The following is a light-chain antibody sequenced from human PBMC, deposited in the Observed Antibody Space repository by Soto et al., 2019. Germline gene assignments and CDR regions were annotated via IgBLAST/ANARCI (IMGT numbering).Light chain of an antibody. J-gene: IGKJ2*01. CDR3: MQSLQGPFT. Sequence: DIVMTQSPLSLPVTPGEPASISCRSSQSLLYSNGYNYLDWYLQKPGQSPQLLIYLGSNRDSGVPDRFSGSGSGTDFTLKISRVEAEDVGVYYCMQSLQGPFTFGQGSKLEIQ. CDR2: LGS. CDR1: QSLLYSNGYNY. V-gene: IGKV2-28*01.